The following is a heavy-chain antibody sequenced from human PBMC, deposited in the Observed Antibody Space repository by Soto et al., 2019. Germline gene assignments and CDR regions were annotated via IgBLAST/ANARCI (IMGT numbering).Heavy chain of an antibody. CDR2: ISSTTNYI. V-gene: IGHV3-21*04. Sequence: VGSLRLSCAASGFTFTRYSMNWVRQAPGKGLEWVSSISSTTNYIYYGDSVKGRFTISRDNAKNSLYLQMNSLRAEDTAVYYCARDNYYYCYYGMDVWGQGTTVTVSS. CDR3: ARDNYYYCYYGMDV. CDR1: GFTFTRYS. D-gene: IGHD1-20*01. J-gene: IGHJ6*02.